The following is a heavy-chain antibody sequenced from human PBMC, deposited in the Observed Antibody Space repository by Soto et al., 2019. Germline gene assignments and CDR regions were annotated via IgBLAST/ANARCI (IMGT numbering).Heavy chain of an antibody. V-gene: IGHV3-53*01. J-gene: IGHJ4*02. CDR3: ARPYCSGGSCSDPLDY. D-gene: IGHD2-15*01. CDR1: GFTVSSNY. CDR2: IYSGGST. Sequence: PGGSLRLSCAASGFTVSSNYMSWVRQAPGKGLEWVSVIYSGGSTYYADSVKGRFTISRDNSKNTLYLQMNSLRAEDTAVYYCARPYCSGGSCSDPLDYWGQGTLVTVSS.